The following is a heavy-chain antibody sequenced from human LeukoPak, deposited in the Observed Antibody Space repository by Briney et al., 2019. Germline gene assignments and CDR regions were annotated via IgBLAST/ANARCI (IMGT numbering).Heavy chain of an antibody. J-gene: IGHJ5*02. Sequence: GGCLRLSCAASGLTFSSYSMDWVRQAAGKGLGWVSSISSSSSYIYDAASVKGRFTISRDNAKNSLYLQMNSLRAEDTAVYSCARDLRYCSSTSCLDPWGQGTLVTVSS. CDR3: ARDLRYCSSTSCLDP. CDR1: GLTFSSYS. D-gene: IGHD2-2*01. CDR2: ISSSSSYI. V-gene: IGHV3-21*01.